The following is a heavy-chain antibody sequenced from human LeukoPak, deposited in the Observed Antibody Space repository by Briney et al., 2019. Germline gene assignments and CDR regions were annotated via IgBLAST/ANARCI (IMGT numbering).Heavy chain of an antibody. CDR3: ARVSYDFWSGYYTDYYYYMDV. J-gene: IGHJ6*03. Sequence: SETLSLTCAVYGGSFSGYYWSWIRQPPGKGLEWIGEINHSGSTNYNPSLKSRVTISVDTSKNQFSLKLSSVTAADTAVYYCARVSYDFWSGYYTDYYYYMDVWGKGTTVTVSS. V-gene: IGHV4-34*01. CDR1: GGSFSGYY. D-gene: IGHD3-3*01. CDR2: INHSGST.